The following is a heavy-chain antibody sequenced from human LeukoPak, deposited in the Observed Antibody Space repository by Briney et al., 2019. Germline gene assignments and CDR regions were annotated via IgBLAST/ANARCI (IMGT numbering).Heavy chain of an antibody. D-gene: IGHD1-26*01. CDR2: ISSSGSTI. CDR3: ARPSSGSYLGY. J-gene: IGHJ4*02. V-gene: IGHV3-48*03. Sequence: PGGSLRLFCAASGFTFSSYEMNWVRQAPGKGLEWVSYISSSGSTIYYADSVKGRFTISRDNAKNSLYLQMNSLRAEDTAVYYCARPSSGSYLGYWGQGTLVTVSS. CDR1: GFTFSSYE.